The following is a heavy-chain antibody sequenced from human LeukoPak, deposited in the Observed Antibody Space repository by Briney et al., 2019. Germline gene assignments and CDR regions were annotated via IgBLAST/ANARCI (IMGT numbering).Heavy chain of an antibody. Sequence: LSLSCTAYGFTFGDFPLSRDRQGPGQGLMWVGFGGTTEYAASVKGRFTISRDDSKNIAYLQMNSLKAEDTAVYYCSRGFGEFDPWGEGTLVIVSS. CDR3: SRGFGEFDP. D-gene: IGHD3-10*01. CDR1: GFTFGDFP. J-gene: IGHJ5*02. V-gene: IGHV3-49*02. CDR2: GGTT.